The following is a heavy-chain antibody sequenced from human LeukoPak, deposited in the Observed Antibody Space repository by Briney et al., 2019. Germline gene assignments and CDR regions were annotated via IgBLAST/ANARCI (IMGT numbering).Heavy chain of an antibody. D-gene: IGHD2-2*01. Sequence: GASVKVSCKVSGYTLTELSMHWVRQAPGKGLEWMGWISAYNGNTNYAQKLQGRVTMTTDTSTSTAYMELRSLRSDDTAVYYCARDNIDCSSTSCHPGFDYWGQGTLVTVSS. J-gene: IGHJ4*02. CDR3: ARDNIDCSSTSCHPGFDY. CDR2: ISAYNGNT. CDR1: GYTLTELS. V-gene: IGHV1-18*01.